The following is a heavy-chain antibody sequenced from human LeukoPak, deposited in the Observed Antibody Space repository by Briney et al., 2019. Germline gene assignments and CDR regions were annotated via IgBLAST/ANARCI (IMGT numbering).Heavy chain of an antibody. J-gene: IGHJ3*02. CDR1: GFTFSSYG. V-gene: IGHV3-30*03. CDR2: ISYDGSNK. CDR3: AREGGRGSPTDAFDI. D-gene: IGHD2-2*01. Sequence: GGPLRLSCAASGFTFSSYGMHWVRQAPGKGLEWVAVISYDGSNKYYADSVKGRFTISRDNSKNTLYLQMNSLRAEDTAVYYCAREGGRGSPTDAFDIWGQGTMVTVSS.